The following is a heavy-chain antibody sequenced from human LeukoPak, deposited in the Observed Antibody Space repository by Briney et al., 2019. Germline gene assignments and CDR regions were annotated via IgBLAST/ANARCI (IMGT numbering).Heavy chain of an antibody. D-gene: IGHD2-2*01. CDR3: ARVRTFCSSTSCYPFDY. V-gene: IGHV1-2*02. CDR2: INPNSGGT. CDR1: GYTFTTYY. Sequence: ASVKVSCKASGYTFTTYYIHWVRQARGQGLEWMGWINPNSGGTNYAQKFQGRVTMTRDTSISTAYMELSRLRSDDTAVYYCARVRTFCSSTSCYPFDYWGQGTLVTVSS. J-gene: IGHJ4*02.